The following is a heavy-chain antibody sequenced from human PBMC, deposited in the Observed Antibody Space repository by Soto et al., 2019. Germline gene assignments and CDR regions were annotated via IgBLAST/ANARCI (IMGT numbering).Heavy chain of an antibody. V-gene: IGHV3-21*01. CDR3: ARDRYNWNPNWFDP. Sequence: PGGSLRLSCAASGFTFSSYSMNWVRQAPGKGLEWVSSISSSSSYIYYADSVKGRFTISRDNAKNSLYLQMNSLRAGDTAVYYCARDRYNWNPNWFDPWGQGTLVTVSS. D-gene: IGHD1-20*01. CDR1: GFTFSSYS. CDR2: ISSSSSYI. J-gene: IGHJ5*02.